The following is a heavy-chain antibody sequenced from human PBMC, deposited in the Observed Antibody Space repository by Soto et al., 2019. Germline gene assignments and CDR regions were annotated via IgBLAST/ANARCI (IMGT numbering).Heavy chain of an antibody. CDR3: ARGGGVGVAGSAAFDM. V-gene: IGHV1-2*02. CDR2: INPATGAA. J-gene: IGHJ3*02. CDR1: GYPVTAYY. Sequence: QLHLVQSGAVVKKPGASVTVSCSASGYPVTAYYMHWVRQAPGRGLEWMGGINPATGAAKYTQTFQGGATTTRDTSTSTVFMELSGMTSEYTAVFYCARGGGVGVAGSAAFDMWGQGTLVTVSS. D-gene: IGHD3-3*01.